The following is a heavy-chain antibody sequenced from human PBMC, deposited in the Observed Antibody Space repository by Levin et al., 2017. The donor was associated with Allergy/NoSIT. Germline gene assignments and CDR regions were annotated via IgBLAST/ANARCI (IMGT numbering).Heavy chain of an antibody. CDR2: IPTTSSPT. D-gene: IGHD3-10*01. CDR1: GFTFSSYN. V-gene: IGHV3-48*02. J-gene: IGHJ4*02. Sequence: QSGGSLRLSCAASGFTFSSYNMNWVRQAPGKGLEWISFIPTTSSPTYYADSVKGRFTISRDNAKNSLYLQMNSLRDEDTAVYYCAREGDSGSYSHYWGQGTLVTVSS. CDR3: AREGDSGSYSHY.